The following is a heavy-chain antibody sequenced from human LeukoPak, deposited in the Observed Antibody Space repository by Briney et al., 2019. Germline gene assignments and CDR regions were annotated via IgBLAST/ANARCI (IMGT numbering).Heavy chain of an antibody. D-gene: IGHD3-10*01. V-gene: IGHV4-59*08. Sequence: PSETLSLTCTVSGGSISSYYWSWIRQPPGKGLKWIGYIYYSGSTNYNPSLKSRVTISVDTSKNQFSLKLSSVTAADTAVYYCARTLWFGELGSGHYFDYWGQGTLVTVSS. J-gene: IGHJ4*02. CDR2: IYYSGST. CDR1: GGSISSYY. CDR3: ARTLWFGELGSGHYFDY.